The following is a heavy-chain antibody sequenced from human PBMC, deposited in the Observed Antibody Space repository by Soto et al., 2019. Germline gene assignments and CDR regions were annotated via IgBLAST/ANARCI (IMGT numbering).Heavy chain of an antibody. CDR2: MNPNSGNT. Sequence: QVQLVQSGAEVKKPGASVKVSCKASGYTFTSYDINWVRQATGQGLEWMGWMNPNSGNTGYAQKFQRGATMTRNISISTAYMEPGSLRSEDTAVYYCARIECSGGSCLNGFDPWCQGTLVTVSS. CDR3: ARIECSGGSCLNGFDP. V-gene: IGHV1-8*01. D-gene: IGHD2-15*01. CDR1: GYTFTSYD. J-gene: IGHJ5*02.